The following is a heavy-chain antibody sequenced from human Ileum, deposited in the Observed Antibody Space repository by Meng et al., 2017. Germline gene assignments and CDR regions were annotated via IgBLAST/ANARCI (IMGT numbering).Heavy chain of an antibody. CDR2: ISGNGYAT. CDR1: GFTFINYA. CDR3: AKYYASGSFYSFDS. Sequence: EVQLLDSGGGLVQPGGSLRLSCAASGFTFINYAMSWVRQAPGKGLQWVSSISGNGYATFYADSVRGRFSISRDNSNNKLFLQMNSLRADGTAVYYCAKYYASGSFYSFDSWGQGTLVTVSS. J-gene: IGHJ4*02. V-gene: IGHV3-23*01. D-gene: IGHD3-10*01.